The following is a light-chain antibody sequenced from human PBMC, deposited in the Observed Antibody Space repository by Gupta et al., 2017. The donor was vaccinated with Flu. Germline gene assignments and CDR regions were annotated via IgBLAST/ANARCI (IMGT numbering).Light chain of an antibody. V-gene: IGKV1-9*01. Sequence: DRVTITCRASQGIRSYVGWYQQKPGKAPKLLIYAASTLQSGVPSRCSGSGSGTQYTLTISSRQAEDFASYYCQQFHSYPWTFGQGTKLEIK. CDR2: AAS. J-gene: IGKJ2*02. CDR1: QGIRSY. CDR3: QQFHSYPWT.